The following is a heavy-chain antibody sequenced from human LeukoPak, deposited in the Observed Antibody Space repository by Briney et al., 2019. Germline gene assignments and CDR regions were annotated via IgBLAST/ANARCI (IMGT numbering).Heavy chain of an antibody. J-gene: IGHJ3*02. CDR2: ISGSGGST. CDR3: AKDRSIWFGELLEDASDI. D-gene: IGHD3-10*01. Sequence: GGSLRLSSAASGFTFSSYAMSWVRQAPGKGLEWVSAISGSGGSTYYADSVKGRFTISRDNSKNTLYLQMNSLRAEDTAVYYCAKDRSIWFGELLEDASDIWGQGTMVTVSS. V-gene: IGHV3-23*01. CDR1: GFTFSSYA.